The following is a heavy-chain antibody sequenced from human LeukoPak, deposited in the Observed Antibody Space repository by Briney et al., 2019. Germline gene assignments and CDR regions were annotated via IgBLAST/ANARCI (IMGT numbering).Heavy chain of an antibody. J-gene: IGHJ4*02. CDR3: ARSWEEYYYDSSGYYGDDY. CDR2: MNPNSGNT. D-gene: IGHD3-22*01. V-gene: IGHV1-8*01. CDR1: GYTFTSYD. Sequence: ASVNVSCKASGYTFTSYDINWVRQATGQGLEWMGWMNPNSGNTGYAQKFQGRVTMTRNTSISTAYMELSSLRSEDTAVYYCARSWEEYYYDSSGYYGDDYWGQGTLVTVSS.